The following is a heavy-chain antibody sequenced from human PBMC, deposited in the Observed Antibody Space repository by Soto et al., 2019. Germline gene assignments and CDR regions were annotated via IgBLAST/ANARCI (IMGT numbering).Heavy chain of an antibody. D-gene: IGHD1-26*01. V-gene: IGHV4-34*01. CDR1: GGSFSGYY. J-gene: IGHJ6*02. Sequence: KPSETLSLTCAVYGGSFSGYYWSWIRQPPGKGLEWIGEINHSGSTNYNPSLKSRVTISVDTSKNQFSLKLSSVTAADTAVYYCARGVGELLRYYYYYGMDVWGQGTTVTVSS. CDR2: INHSGST. CDR3: ARGVGELLRYYYYYGMDV.